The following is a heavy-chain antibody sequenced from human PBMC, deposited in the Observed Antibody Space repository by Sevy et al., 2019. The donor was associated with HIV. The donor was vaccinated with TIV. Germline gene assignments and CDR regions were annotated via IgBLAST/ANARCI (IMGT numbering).Heavy chain of an antibody. V-gene: IGHV3-21*01. CDR1: GFTFSSYS. J-gene: IGHJ4*02. Sequence: GGSLRLSCAASGFTFSSYSMNWVRQAPGKGLEWVSSISSSSSYIYYADSVKGRFTISRDNAKNSLYLQMNSLKSEDTAVYYCARDVCTNGVCYYFDYWGQGTLVTVSS. D-gene: IGHD2-8*01. CDR3: ARDVCTNGVCYYFDY. CDR2: ISSSSSYI.